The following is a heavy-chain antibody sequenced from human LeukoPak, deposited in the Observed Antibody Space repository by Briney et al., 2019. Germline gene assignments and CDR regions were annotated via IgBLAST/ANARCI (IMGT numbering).Heavy chain of an antibody. Sequence: PSETLSLTCNVSGGSIRGYYWSWIRQPPGKGLEWIGYIYSSGSTNYNPSLKSRVTMSVDTSKNQFSLKVSSVTAADTAVYYCARDFDILTDDAFDIWGQGTMVTVSS. V-gene: IGHV4-59*12. CDR2: IYSSGST. CDR3: ARDFDILTDDAFDI. D-gene: IGHD3-9*01. CDR1: GGSIRGYY. J-gene: IGHJ3*02.